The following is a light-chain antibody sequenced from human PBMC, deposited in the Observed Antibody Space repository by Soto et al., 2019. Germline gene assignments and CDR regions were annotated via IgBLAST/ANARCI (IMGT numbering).Light chain of an antibody. J-gene: IGLJ2*01. Sequence: QSVLTQPPSVSGAPGQRVTISCTGSSSNIGAGYDVHWYQQLPGTAPKLLIYGNSNRPSGVPDRFSGSKSGTSASLAITGLQAEDVADYYCQSYDSSLSGVVFGGGTKADRP. V-gene: IGLV1-40*01. CDR1: SSNIGAGYD. CDR3: QSYDSSLSGVV. CDR2: GNS.